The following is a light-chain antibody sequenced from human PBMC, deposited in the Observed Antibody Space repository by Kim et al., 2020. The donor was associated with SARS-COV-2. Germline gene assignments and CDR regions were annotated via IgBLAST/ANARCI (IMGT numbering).Light chain of an antibody. CDR3: MIWHNSAYV. V-gene: IGLV5-45*03. CDR2: YKSDSDK. Sequence: ELTQPSSLSASPGASASLTCTLRSGINVGTYRIYWYQQKPGSPPQYLLRYKSDSDKQQGSGVPSRFSGSKDASANAGILLISGLQSEDEADYYCMIWHNSAYVFGTGTKVTVL. CDR1: SGINVGTYR. J-gene: IGLJ1*01.